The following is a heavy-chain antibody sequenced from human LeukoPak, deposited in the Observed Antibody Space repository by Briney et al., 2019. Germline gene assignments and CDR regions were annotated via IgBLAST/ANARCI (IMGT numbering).Heavy chain of an antibody. J-gene: IGHJ4*02. D-gene: IGHD2-15*01. Sequence: PSETLSLTCTVSGGSISSYYWSWIRQPPGKGLEWIGYIYYSGSTNYNPSLKSRVTISVDTPKNQFSLKLSSVTAADTAVYYCARSDPGAPGSHHFDYWGQGTLVTVSS. CDR1: GGSISSYY. CDR3: ARSDPGAPGSHHFDY. V-gene: IGHV4-59*01. CDR2: IYYSGST.